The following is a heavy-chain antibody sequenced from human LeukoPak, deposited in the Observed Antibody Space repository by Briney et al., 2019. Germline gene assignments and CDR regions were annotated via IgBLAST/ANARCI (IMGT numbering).Heavy chain of an antibody. CDR3: AKVKAGYGSGSYYPWVY. CDR1: GFTFSDYY. D-gene: IGHD3-10*01. Sequence: PGGSLRLSCAASGFTFSDYYMSWIRQAPGKGLEWVSYISFSGSPTQYADSVKGRFTISRDNAKNSLYLQMNSLRAEDTAVYYCAKVKAGYGSGSYYPWVYWGQGTLVTVSS. J-gene: IGHJ4*02. V-gene: IGHV3-11*01. CDR2: ISFSGSPT.